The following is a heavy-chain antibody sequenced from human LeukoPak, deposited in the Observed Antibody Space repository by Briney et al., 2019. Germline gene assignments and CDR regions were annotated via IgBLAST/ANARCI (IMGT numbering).Heavy chain of an antibody. CDR1: GGSISSSSYY. Sequence: SETLSLTCTVSGGSISSSSYYWGWIRQPPGKGLEWIGSIYYSGSTYYNPSLKSRVTISVDTSNNQFSLKLSSVTAADTAVYYCASPRRAARPGFDYWGQGTLVTVSS. CDR3: ASPRRAARPGFDY. D-gene: IGHD6-6*01. V-gene: IGHV4-39*01. CDR2: IYYSGST. J-gene: IGHJ4*02.